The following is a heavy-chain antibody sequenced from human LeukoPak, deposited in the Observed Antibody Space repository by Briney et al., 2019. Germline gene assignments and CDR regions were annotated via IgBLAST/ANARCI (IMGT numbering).Heavy chain of an antibody. J-gene: IGHJ4*02. CDR3: AREPRVGESTSNF. CDR1: GGTFSSFA. V-gene: IGHV1-69*13. Sequence: SVKASCKASGGTFSSFAIGWVRQAPGQGLEWMGGIIPTSSVPNYAQKFRDRLTISADESARTAYLELSSLTSDDTAVYYCAREPRVGESTSNFWGQGTLVTVSS. CDR2: IIPTSSVP. D-gene: IGHD3-16*01.